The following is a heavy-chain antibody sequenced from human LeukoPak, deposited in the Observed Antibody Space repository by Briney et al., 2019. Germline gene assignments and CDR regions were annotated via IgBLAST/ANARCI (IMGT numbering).Heavy chain of an antibody. Sequence: KPGGSLRLSCAASGFTFSTYNMNWVRQAPGKGLEWVSSISSSSSYIYYADSVKGRFTISRDNSKNTLYLQMNSLRAEDTAVYYCAKDSSSWREFDYWGQGTLVTVSS. CDR1: GFTFSTYN. V-gene: IGHV3-21*04. D-gene: IGHD2-2*01. J-gene: IGHJ4*02. CDR3: AKDSSSWREFDY. CDR2: ISSSSSYI.